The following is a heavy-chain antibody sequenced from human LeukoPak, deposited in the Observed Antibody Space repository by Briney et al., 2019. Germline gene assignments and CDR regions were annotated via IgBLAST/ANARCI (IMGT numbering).Heavy chain of an antibody. CDR1: RFTFSHYS. Sequence: GGSLRLSWVASRFTFSHYSMNWVRQAPGKGLEWVSSIRFTGSHIYYADSMKDPFTISTDQATNLMSLQMISLRAKDPAVYFRPSGGGYPFNWFDPWGQGTLVAVSS. CDR2: IRFTGSHI. J-gene: IGHJ5*02. CDR3: PSGGGYPFNWFDP. D-gene: IGHD5-12*01. V-gene: IGHV3-21*04.